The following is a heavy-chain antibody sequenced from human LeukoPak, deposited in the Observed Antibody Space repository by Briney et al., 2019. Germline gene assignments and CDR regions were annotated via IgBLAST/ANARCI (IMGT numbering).Heavy chain of an antibody. CDR3: ARTLVQYGNFSSAFYFDQ. V-gene: IGHV4-31*03. J-gene: IGHJ4*02. CDR2: LYYSGST. CDR1: GGSISSGGYY. Sequence: PSETLSLTCTVSGGSISSGGYYWNWIRQHPGKGLEWIGYLYYSGSTYYNPSLKSRVTISVDRSKNQFSLNLSSVTAADTGVYYCARTLVQYGNFSSAFYFDQWGQGTLVTVSS. D-gene: IGHD4-11*01.